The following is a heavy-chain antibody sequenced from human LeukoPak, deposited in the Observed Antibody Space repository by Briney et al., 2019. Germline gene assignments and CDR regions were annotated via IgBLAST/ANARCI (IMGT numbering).Heavy chain of an antibody. CDR3: ARIPEYSSSWFFDY. V-gene: IGHV3-7*01. CDR1: GFTFSSYW. Sequence: GGSLRLSCAASGFTFSSYWMSWVRQAPGKGLEWVANIKQDGSEKYYVDSVKGRFTTSRDNAKNSLYLQMNSLRAEDTAVYYCARIPEYSSSWFFDYWGQGTLVTVSS. D-gene: IGHD6-13*01. CDR2: IKQDGSEK. J-gene: IGHJ4*02.